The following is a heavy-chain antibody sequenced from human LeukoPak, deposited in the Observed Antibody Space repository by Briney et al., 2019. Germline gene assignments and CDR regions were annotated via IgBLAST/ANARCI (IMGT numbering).Heavy chain of an antibody. J-gene: IGHJ5*02. CDR1: GGTFSSYA. Sequence: SVKVSCKAYGGTFSSYANSWVRQAPGQGLEWMGGIIPIFGTANYAQKFQGRVTITADKSTSTAYMELSSLRSEDTAVYYCARSRGIAVAGNNWFDPWGQGTLVTVSS. V-gene: IGHV1-69*06. CDR2: IIPIFGTA. D-gene: IGHD6-19*01. CDR3: ARSRGIAVAGNNWFDP.